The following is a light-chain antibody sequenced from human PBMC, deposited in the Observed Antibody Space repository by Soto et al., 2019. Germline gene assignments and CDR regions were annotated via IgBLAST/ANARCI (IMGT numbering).Light chain of an antibody. V-gene: IGLV2-14*01. CDR2: EVS. J-gene: IGLJ1*01. Sequence: QSALTQPASVSGSPGQSITISCTGTSSDVGGYNYVSWYQQHPGKAPKLMIYEVSNRPSGVSNRFSGSKSGNTASLTIYGLQAEDEADYYCSSYTSSSTLVFRTGTTVTVL. CDR1: SSDVGGYNY. CDR3: SSYTSSSTLV.